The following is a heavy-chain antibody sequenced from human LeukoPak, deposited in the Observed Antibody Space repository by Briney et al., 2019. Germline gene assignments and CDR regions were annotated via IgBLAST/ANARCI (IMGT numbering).Heavy chain of an antibody. CDR3: AKARHYDFWSGEGNFDY. CDR2: ITGSSTWT. Sequence: GGSLRLSCEAAGFTFGTYGMTWVRQAPGKGLEWVSGITGSSTWTYYADSVRGRFTISRDNSKNTLYLQMNSLRAEDTAVYYCAKARHYDFWSGEGNFDYWGQGTLVSVSS. D-gene: IGHD3-3*01. CDR1: GFTFGTYG. V-gene: IGHV3-23*01. J-gene: IGHJ4*02.